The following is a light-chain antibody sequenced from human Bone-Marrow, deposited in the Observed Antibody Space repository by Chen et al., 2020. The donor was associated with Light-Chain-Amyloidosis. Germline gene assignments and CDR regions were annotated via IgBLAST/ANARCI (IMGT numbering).Light chain of an antibody. CDR3: SSYSSSTSWV. CDR1: SSDVGDYNY. V-gene: IGLV2-14*03. CDR2: EVS. Sequence: QSALTQPASVSGSPGQSITISCTGTSSDVGDYNYVSWYQQHPGKAPKLMIYEVSNRPSGVSNRFSGSKSGNTASLTISGLQAEDEAYYHCSSYSSSTSWVFGGGTNLAVL. J-gene: IGLJ3*02.